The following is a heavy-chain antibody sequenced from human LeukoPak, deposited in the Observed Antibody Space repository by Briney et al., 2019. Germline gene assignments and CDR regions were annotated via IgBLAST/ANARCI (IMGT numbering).Heavy chain of an antibody. CDR2: ISGSGCST. J-gene: IGHJ6*02. Sequence: GGSLRLSCAASGFPYSSYVMSCVRQAPGKGLEFVSAISGSGCSTYYADSVKGRFTISRDNSKNTLYLQMNSLRAEDTAVYYCAKAGWYCSGGSCYSGVNYYYYYGMDVWGQGTTVTVSS. V-gene: IGHV3-23*01. CDR3: AKAGWYCSGGSCYSGVNYYYYYGMDV. D-gene: IGHD2-15*01. CDR1: GFPYSSYV.